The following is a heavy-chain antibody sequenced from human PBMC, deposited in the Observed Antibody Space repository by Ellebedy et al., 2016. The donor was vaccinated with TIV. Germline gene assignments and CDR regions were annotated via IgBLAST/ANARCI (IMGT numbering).Heavy chain of an antibody. CDR1: GFTFSNYW. Sequence: GESLKISCAASGFTFSNYWMKWVRQAPGKGLEWVDNIKQDGSEKYYVDSVKGRFTISRDNAKNALFLQMNNLRVEDTAVYFCARGGYGRPFDCWGQGTLVTVSS. D-gene: IGHD3-22*01. J-gene: IGHJ4*02. V-gene: IGHV3-7*03. CDR3: ARGGYGRPFDC. CDR2: IKQDGSEK.